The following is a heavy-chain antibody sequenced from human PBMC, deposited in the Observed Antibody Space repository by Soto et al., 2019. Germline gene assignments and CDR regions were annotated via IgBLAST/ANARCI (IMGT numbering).Heavy chain of an antibody. CDR1: GGSFSGYY. Sequence: SETLSLTCAVYGGSFSGYYWSWIRQPPGKGLEWIGEINHSGSTNYNPSLKSRVTISVDTSKNQFSLKLSSVTAADTAVYYCAARGDISAGYWGQGTRVTVSS. CDR2: INHSGST. J-gene: IGHJ4*02. V-gene: IGHV4-34*01. D-gene: IGHD2-15*01. CDR3: AARGDISAGY.